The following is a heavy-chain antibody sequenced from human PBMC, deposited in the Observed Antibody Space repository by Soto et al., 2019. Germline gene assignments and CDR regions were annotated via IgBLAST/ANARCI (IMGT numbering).Heavy chain of an antibody. Sequence: QVQLQESGPGLVKPSQTLALTCTVSGGSISSGGYYWIWIRQHPGKGLEWIGYIYYSGSSYYNPDTKCRVTISVDTSKNPFYLKLSSVTAADTAVYYCARVPDDWGQGTLVTVSS. J-gene: IGHJ4*02. CDR3: ARVPDD. CDR1: GGSISSGGYY. V-gene: IGHV4-31*03. CDR2: IYYSGSS.